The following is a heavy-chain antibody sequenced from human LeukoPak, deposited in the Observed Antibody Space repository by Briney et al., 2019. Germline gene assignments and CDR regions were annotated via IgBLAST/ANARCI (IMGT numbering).Heavy chain of an antibody. CDR3: AQGGITMIVVVIQYYFDY. CDR1: GFTFSSYA. J-gene: IGHJ4*02. CDR2: ISGSGGST. Sequence: GGSLRLSCAASGFTFSSYAMSWVRQAPGKGLEWVSAISGSGGSTYYADSVKGRFTISRDNSKNTLYLQMNSLRAEDTAVYYFAQGGITMIVVVIQYYFDYWGQGTLVTVSS. V-gene: IGHV3-23*01. D-gene: IGHD3-22*01.